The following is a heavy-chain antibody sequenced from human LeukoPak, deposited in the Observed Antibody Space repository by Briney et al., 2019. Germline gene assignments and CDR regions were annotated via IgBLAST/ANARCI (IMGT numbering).Heavy chain of an antibody. Sequence: QPGGSLRLSCAASGFTFSNYWMHWVRQAPGKGLVWASRITSDGSSTSYADSVKGRFTISRDNSKNSLYLQMNSLRTEDTALYYCAKDDLHTAMVEYYDSSGFAFDIWGQGTMVTVSS. CDR1: GFTFSNYW. J-gene: IGHJ3*02. D-gene: IGHD3-22*01. CDR3: AKDDLHTAMVEYYDSSGFAFDI. CDR2: ITSDGSST. V-gene: IGHV3-74*01.